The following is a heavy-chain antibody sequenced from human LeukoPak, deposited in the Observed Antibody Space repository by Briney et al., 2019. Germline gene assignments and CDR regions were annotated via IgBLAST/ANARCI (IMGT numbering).Heavy chain of an antibody. CDR3: AREGGIAAAVTGDYFDY. V-gene: IGHV4-31*03. CDR1: GGSISSGGYY. Sequence: PSQTLSLTCTVSGGSISSGGYYWSWIRQHPGKGLEWIGYIYYSGSTYYNPSLKSRVTISVDTSKNQFSLKLSSVTAADTAVYYCAREGGIAAAVTGDYFDYWGQGTLVTVSS. CDR2: IYYSGST. D-gene: IGHD6-25*01. J-gene: IGHJ4*02.